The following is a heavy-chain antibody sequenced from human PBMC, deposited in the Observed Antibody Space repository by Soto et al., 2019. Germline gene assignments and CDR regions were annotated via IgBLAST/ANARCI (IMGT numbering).Heavy chain of an antibody. CDR2: IYYIGST. Sequence: SETLSLTCTVSGDSITNSNYYWGWFRQPPGKGLEWIASIYYIGSTYYNPSLKSRVTISVDTSNNQFSLNLNSVTASDTAVYYCAGRNSLASVSLNFRQLSNYKWIDPWGPGTLVTVSS. V-gene: IGHV4-39*01. J-gene: IGHJ5*02. CDR3: AGRNSLASVSLNFRQLSNYKWIDP. CDR1: GDSITNSNYY. D-gene: IGHD3-16*02.